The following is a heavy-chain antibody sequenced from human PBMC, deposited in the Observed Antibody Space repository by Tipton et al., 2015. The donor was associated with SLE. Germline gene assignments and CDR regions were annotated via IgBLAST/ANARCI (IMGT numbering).Heavy chain of an antibody. CDR2: INYSGST. D-gene: IGHD6-6*01. Sequence: TLSLTCAVYSGSFSGYYWSWIRQPPGKGLEWIGEINYSGSTNYNPSLKSRVTMSVDTSKNQFSLKLSSVTAADTAVYYCAGSSIAARWSFDYWGQGTLVTVSS. J-gene: IGHJ4*02. CDR1: SGSFSGYY. CDR3: AGSSIAARWSFDY. V-gene: IGHV4-34*01.